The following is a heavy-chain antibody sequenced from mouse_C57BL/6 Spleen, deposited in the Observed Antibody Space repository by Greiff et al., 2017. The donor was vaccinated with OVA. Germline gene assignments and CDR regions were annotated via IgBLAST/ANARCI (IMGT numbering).Heavy chain of an antibody. Sequence: EVHLVESGGDLVKPGGSLKLSCAASGFTFSSYGMSWVRQTPDKRLEWVATISSGGSYTYYPDSVKGRFTISRDNAKNTLYLQMSSLKSEDTAMYYCARWTLGDYFDYWGQGTTLTVSS. D-gene: IGHD3-3*01. V-gene: IGHV5-6*01. J-gene: IGHJ2*01. CDR1: GFTFSSYG. CDR3: ARWTLGDYFDY. CDR2: ISSGGSYT.